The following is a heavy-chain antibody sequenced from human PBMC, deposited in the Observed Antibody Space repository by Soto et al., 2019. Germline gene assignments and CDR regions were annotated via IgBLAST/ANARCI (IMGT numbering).Heavy chain of an antibody. V-gene: IGHV1-46*01. J-gene: IGHJ4*02. D-gene: IGHD2-2*02. Sequence: ASVKVSCKASGYTFTSYYMHWVRQAPGQGLEWMGIINPSGGSTSYAQKFQGRVTMTRDTSTSTVYMELSSLRSEDAAVYYCASEGRYCSSTSCYKTFDYWGQGTLVTVSS. CDR1: GYTFTSYY. CDR2: INPSGGST. CDR3: ASEGRYCSSTSCYKTFDY.